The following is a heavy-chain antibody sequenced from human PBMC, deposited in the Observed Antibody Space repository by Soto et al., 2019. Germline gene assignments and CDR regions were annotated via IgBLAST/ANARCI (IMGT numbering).Heavy chain of an antibody. D-gene: IGHD6-13*01. CDR2: INPTGDGT. Sequence: ASVKVSCKASGYSFTSYYMHCVRQAPGQGLEWVGLINPTGDGTSYAQKLQGRVTMTTDTSTSTAYMELRSLRSDDTAVYYCARDPSGVAAAGTEWFDPWGQGTLVTVSS. J-gene: IGHJ5*02. CDR3: ARDPSGVAAAGTEWFDP. V-gene: IGHV1-46*01. CDR1: GYSFTSYY.